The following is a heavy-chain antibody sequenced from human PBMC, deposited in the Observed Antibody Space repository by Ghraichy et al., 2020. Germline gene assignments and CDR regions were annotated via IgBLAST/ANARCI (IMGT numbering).Heavy chain of an antibody. J-gene: IGHJ4*02. CDR2: FDPEDGDT. V-gene: IGHV1-24*01. CDR3: ATEQGRYCRGGSCFYSDY. Sequence: ASVKVSCKVSGYTLNGVSMHWVRQAPGKGLEWVGGFDPEDGDTVFAQRFQGRVTLTEDTSTDTTYMELSSLTSEDTAVYYCATEQGRYCRGGSCFYSDYWGQGTLVTVSS. D-gene: IGHD2-15*01. CDR1: GYTLNGVS.